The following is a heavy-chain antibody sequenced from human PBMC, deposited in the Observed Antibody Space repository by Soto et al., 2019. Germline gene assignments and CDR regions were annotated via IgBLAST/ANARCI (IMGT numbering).Heavy chain of an antibody. CDR3: ASKGVRGVIKSFWFDP. D-gene: IGHD3-10*01. V-gene: IGHV3-23*01. Sequence: EVQLLESGGGLVQPGGSLRLSCAASGFTFSSYAMCWVRQAPGKGLEWVSAISGSGGSTYYADSVKGRFTISRDNSKNTLYLQMNSLRAEDTAVYYCASKGVRGVIKSFWFDPWGQGTLVTVSS. CDR2: ISGSGGST. CDR1: GFTFSSYA. J-gene: IGHJ5*02.